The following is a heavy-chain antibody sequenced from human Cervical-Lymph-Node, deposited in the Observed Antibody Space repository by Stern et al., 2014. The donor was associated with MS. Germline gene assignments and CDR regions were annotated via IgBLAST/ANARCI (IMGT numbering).Heavy chain of an antibody. CDR3: ARQDSGYAAGV. J-gene: IGHJ6*02. CDR1: GYSFTSYW. V-gene: IGHV5-51*01. Sequence: EVQLVESGADVKKPGESLKISCKGSGYSFTSYWIGWVRQMPGKGLEWMGIIYPGDFDTSYSPALQGQVTISADKYISTAYLQWSSLKASDTAMYYCARQDSGYAAGVWGQGTTVTVSS. D-gene: IGHD5-12*01. CDR2: IYPGDFDT.